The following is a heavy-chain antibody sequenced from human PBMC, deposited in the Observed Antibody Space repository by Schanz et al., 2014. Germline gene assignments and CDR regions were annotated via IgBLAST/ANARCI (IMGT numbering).Heavy chain of an antibody. CDR3: ARANYRRKINFDY. CDR2: IWYDENNK. CDR1: GFTFSSYG. J-gene: IGHJ4*02. V-gene: IGHV3-33*01. D-gene: IGHD3-10*01. Sequence: QVPLVESGGGVVQFGRSLRLSCVASGFTFSSYGMHWVRQAPGKGLEWVAVIWYDENNKYYADSVKGRFTMSRDNSKNTLYLQMNSLRAEDTAVYYCARANYRRKINFDYWGRGTLVTVSS.